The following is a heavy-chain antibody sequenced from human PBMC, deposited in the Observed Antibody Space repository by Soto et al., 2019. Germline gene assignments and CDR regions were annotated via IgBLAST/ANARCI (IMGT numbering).Heavy chain of an antibody. Sequence: GGSLRLSCAASGFTFSSYAMHWVRQAPGKGLEWVAVISYDGSNKYYADSVKGRFTISRDNSKDTLYLLMNSLRAEDTAVYYCANHRLYGSGSYSPYSFDYWGQGALVTVSS. D-gene: IGHD3-10*01. CDR3: ANHRLYGSGSYSPYSFDY. CDR2: ISYDGSNK. CDR1: GFTFSSYA. V-gene: IGHV3-30-3*01. J-gene: IGHJ4*02.